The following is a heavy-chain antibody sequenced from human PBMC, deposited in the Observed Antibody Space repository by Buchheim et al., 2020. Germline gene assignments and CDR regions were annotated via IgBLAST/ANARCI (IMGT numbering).Heavy chain of an antibody. CDR2: ISYDGSNK. CDR3: ARDRTADWLHLGDY. Sequence: QVQLVESGGGVVQPGRSLRLSCAASGFTFSSYAMHWVRQAPGKGLEWVAVISYDGSNKYYADSVKGRFTISRDNYKNTLYLQMNSLRAEDTAVYYCARDRTADWLHLGDYWGQGTL. CDR1: GFTFSSYA. J-gene: IGHJ4*02. V-gene: IGHV3-30*04. D-gene: IGHD3/OR15-3a*01.